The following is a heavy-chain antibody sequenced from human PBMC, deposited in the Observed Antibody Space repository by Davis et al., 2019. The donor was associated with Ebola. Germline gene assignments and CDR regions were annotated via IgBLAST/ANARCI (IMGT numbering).Heavy chain of an antibody. D-gene: IGHD1-26*01. J-gene: IGHJ4*02. CDR3: ATLPGYY. CDR1: GFTFSSYS. V-gene: IGHV3-74*03. CDR2: INRDGSTT. Sequence: HTGGSLRLSCAASGFTFSSYSMNWVRQAPGKGLVWVSCINRDGSTTTYADSVKGRFTISRDNAKNTLYLQMNNLRVEDTVVYYCATLPGYYWGQGTLVTVSS.